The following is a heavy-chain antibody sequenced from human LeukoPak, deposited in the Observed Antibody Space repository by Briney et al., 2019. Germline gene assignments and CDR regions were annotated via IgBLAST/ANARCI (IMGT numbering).Heavy chain of an antibody. V-gene: IGHV3-33*01. CDR1: GFTFSSYG. Sequence: GGSLRLSCAASGFTFSSYGMHWVRQAPGKGLEWVAVIWYDGSNKYYADSVKGRFTISRDNSKNTLYLQMNSLRAEDTAVYYCASPALVRGVINYYFDYWGQGTLVTVSS. CDR2: IWYDGSNK. J-gene: IGHJ4*02. CDR3: ASPALVRGVINYYFDY. D-gene: IGHD3-10*01.